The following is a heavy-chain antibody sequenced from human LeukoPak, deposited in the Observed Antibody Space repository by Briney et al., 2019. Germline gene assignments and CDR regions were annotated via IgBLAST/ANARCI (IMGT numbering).Heavy chain of an antibody. CDR1: GFTFSSYG. D-gene: IGHD2-15*01. J-gene: IGHJ6*03. CDR3: AKDAGYCSGGSCYSDYYYYYMDV. CDR2: IRYDGSNK. Sequence: PGGSLRLSCAASGFTFSSYGMHWVRQAPGKGLEWVSFIRYDGSNKYYADSVKGRFTISRDNSKNTLFLQMNSLRAEDTAVYYCAKDAGYCSGGSCYSDYYYYYMDVWGKGTTVTISS. V-gene: IGHV3-30*02.